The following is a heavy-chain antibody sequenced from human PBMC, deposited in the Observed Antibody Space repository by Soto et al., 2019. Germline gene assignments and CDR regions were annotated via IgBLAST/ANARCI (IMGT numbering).Heavy chain of an antibody. V-gene: IGHV4-59*08. Sequence: QVQLQESGPGLVKPSETLSLTCTVSGGSISSYYWSWIRQPPGKGLEWIGYIYYSGSTNYNPSLKSRVPKSVDTSKNPSALKLSSVTAADTAVYYCARRYGGSIDYWGQGTLVTVSS. CDR3: ARRYGGSIDY. D-gene: IGHD2-15*01. J-gene: IGHJ4*02. CDR2: IYYSGST. CDR1: GGSISSYY.